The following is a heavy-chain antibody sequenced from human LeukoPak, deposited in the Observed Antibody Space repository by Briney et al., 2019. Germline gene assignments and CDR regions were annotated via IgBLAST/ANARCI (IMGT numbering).Heavy chain of an antibody. V-gene: IGHV3-53*01. D-gene: IGHD3-16*01. CDR1: GFTVSSNY. CDR2: IYSGGST. J-gene: IGHJ6*02. Sequence: GGSLRLSCAASGFTVSSNYMSWVRQAPGKGLEWVSVIYSGGSTYYADSVKGRFTISRDNSKNTLYLQMNSLRAEDTAVYYCASDTVWPLYGMDVWGQGTTVTVSS. CDR3: ASDTVWPLYGMDV.